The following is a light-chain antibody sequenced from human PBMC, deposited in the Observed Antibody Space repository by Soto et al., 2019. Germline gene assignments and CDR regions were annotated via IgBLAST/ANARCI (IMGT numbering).Light chain of an antibody. CDR3: QQLHTYPYT. J-gene: IGKJ2*01. Sequence: DIQLTQSPSFLSASVGDRVTITCRASQGISSFLAWYQQKPGGTPKLLIYAASTLQSGVPSRFSGSGSGTDFTLTITSLQPEDFATYYGQQLHTYPYTVGQGTKLEIK. V-gene: IGKV1-9*01. CDR1: QGISSF. CDR2: AAS.